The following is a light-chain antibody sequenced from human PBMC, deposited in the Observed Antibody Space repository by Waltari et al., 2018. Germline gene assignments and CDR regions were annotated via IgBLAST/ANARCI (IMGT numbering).Light chain of an antibody. Sequence: QSALTQPASVSGSPGQSITISCTGTSSDVGSSNLVSWYQQQPGKAPKLLIYEVSKRPSGVSNSFSGSKSGNTASLTISGLQAEDEADYYCCSYAGSSTFVVFGGGTKLSVL. CDR1: SSDVGSSNL. CDR3: CSYAGSSTFVV. V-gene: IGLV2-23*02. CDR2: EVS. J-gene: IGLJ2*01.